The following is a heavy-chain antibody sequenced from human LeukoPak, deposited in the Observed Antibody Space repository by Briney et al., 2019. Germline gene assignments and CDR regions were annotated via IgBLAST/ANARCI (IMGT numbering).Heavy chain of an antibody. CDR2: IKQDGSEK. CDR1: GFTFTNFA. CDR3: ARDSAGNDY. D-gene: IGHD6-13*01. J-gene: IGHJ4*02. Sequence: GGSLRLSCAASGFTFTNFAMSWVRQAPGKGLEWVANIKQDGSEKYYVDSVKGRFTISRDNAKNSLYLQMNSLRAEDTAMYYCARDSAGNDYWGQGTLVTVSS. V-gene: IGHV3-7*01.